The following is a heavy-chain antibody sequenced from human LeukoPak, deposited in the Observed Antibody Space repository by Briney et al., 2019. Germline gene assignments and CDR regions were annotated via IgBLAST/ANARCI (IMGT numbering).Heavy chain of an antibody. CDR2: ISYDGSNK. CDR1: GFTFSSYA. V-gene: IGHV3-30-3*01. Sequence: GGSLRLSCAASGFTFSSYAMHWVRQAPGKGLEWVAIISYDGSNKYYADSVKGRFTISRDNSKNSLYLQMNSLRAEDTALYYCAKEAHSSSWLDYWGQGTLVTVSS. CDR3: AKEAHSSSWLDY. J-gene: IGHJ4*02. D-gene: IGHD6-13*01.